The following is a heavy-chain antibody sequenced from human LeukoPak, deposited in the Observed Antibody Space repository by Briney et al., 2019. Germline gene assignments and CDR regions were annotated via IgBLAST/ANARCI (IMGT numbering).Heavy chain of an antibody. CDR1: GGSVSIGSYY. V-gene: IGHV4-61*01. Sequence: SETLSLTCTVSGGSVSIGSYYWSWIRQPPGKGLEWIGYIYYSGSTNYNPSLKSRVTISVDTSKNQFSLKLSSVTAADTAVYYCARDQGKRGPNWFDPWGQGTLVTVSS. J-gene: IGHJ5*02. D-gene: IGHD3-10*01. CDR3: ARDQGKRGPNWFDP. CDR2: IYYSGST.